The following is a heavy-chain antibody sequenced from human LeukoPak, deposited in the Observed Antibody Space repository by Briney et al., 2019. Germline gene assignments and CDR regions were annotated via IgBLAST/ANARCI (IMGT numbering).Heavy chain of an antibody. D-gene: IGHD6-19*01. Sequence: KPSGTLSLTCAVYGGSFSGYYWSWIRQPPGKGLEWIGEINHSGSTNYNPSLKSRVTISVDTSKNQFSLKLSSVTAADTAVYYCASGVPVSSGSVKDYWGQGTLVTVSS. CDR2: INHSGST. J-gene: IGHJ4*02. CDR3: ASGVPVSSGSVKDY. CDR1: GGSFSGYY. V-gene: IGHV4-34*01.